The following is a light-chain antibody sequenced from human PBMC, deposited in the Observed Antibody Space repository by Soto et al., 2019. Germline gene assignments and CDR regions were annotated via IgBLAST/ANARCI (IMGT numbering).Light chain of an antibody. Sequence: QSALTQPASVSGSPGQSITISCTGTSSDVGSYNYVSWYRQHSGKAPQLLIYDVTHRPAGVSSRFSGSKSDNTASLTLSLLQAEVEADYYCSSYTDTTTRYVFGSGTKLTVL. CDR3: SSYTDTTTRYV. V-gene: IGLV2-14*03. CDR1: SSDVGSYNY. CDR2: DVT. J-gene: IGLJ1*01.